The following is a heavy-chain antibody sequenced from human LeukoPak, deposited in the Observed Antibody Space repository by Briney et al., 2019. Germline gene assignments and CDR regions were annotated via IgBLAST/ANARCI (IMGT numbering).Heavy chain of an antibody. V-gene: IGHV3-23*01. Sequence: GGSLRLSCAASGFTFSSYAMSWVRQAPGKGLEWVSAISGSGGSTYYADSMKGRFTISRDNSKNTLYLQMNSLRAEDTAVYYCAKWYSSGWYFVAWDYWGQGTLVTVSS. CDR3: AKWYSSGWYFVAWDY. D-gene: IGHD6-19*01. J-gene: IGHJ4*02. CDR2: ISGSGGST. CDR1: GFTFSSYA.